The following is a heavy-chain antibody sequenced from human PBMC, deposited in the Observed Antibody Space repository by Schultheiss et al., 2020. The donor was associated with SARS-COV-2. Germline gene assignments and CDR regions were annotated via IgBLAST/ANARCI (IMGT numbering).Heavy chain of an antibody. CDR2: IKQDGSEK. J-gene: IGHJ3*02. D-gene: IGHD1-26*01. Sequence: GESLKISCAASGFTVSSNEMSWVRQAPGKGLEWVANIKQDGSEKYYVDSVKGRFTISRDNAKNTLYLQMNSLRAEDTAVYYCAKVRVPSSIVGAPSAFDIWGQGTMVTVSS. CDR3: AKVRVPSSIVGAPSAFDI. CDR1: GFTVSSNE. V-gene: IGHV3-7*03.